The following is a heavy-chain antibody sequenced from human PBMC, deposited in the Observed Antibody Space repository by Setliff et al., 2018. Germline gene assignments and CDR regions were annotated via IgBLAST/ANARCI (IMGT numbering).Heavy chain of an antibody. D-gene: IGHD3-22*01. Sequence: SETLSLTCTVSGDSMSDHHWSWVRQSPGKGLGWIGYISHSGATKYNPSLKSRVAISIDVSKKQFSLELNSVTPADTAKYYCARLKYYNSGTYWGNWDYYSGMDVWGKGTTVTVSS. CDR3: ARLKYYNSGTYWGNWDYYSGMDV. J-gene: IGHJ6*04. CDR2: ISHSGAT. V-gene: IGHV4-59*11. CDR1: GDSMSDHH.